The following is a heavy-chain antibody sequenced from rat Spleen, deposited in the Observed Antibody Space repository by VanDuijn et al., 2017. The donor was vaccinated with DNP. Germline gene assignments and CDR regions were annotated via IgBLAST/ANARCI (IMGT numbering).Heavy chain of an antibody. Sequence: EVQLVESGGGLVQPGRSQKISCAASGFIFSNYWMTWIRQAPGKGLEWVASITNSGDTTYYSDSVKGRFSNSRYKAKSTLILQVKSLSSEDTATYYCATDPNYSSIWGDYWGQGVMVTVSS. V-gene: IGHV5-31*01. CDR3: ATDPNYSSIWGDY. D-gene: IGHD1-2*01. J-gene: IGHJ2*01. CDR1: GFIFSNYW. CDR2: ITNSGDTT.